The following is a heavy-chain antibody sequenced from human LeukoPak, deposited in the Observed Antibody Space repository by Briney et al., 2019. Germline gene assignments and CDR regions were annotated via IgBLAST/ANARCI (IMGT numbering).Heavy chain of an antibody. CDR3: ARASELRGPGFYYYMDV. J-gene: IGHJ6*03. D-gene: IGHD1-7*01. CDR1: GGAFGSYA. V-gene: IGHV1-69*01. Sequence: SVKVSCKASGGAFGSYAISWVRQAPGQGLEWMGGIIPIFGTANYAQKFQGRVTITADESTSTAYMELSSLRSEDTAVYYCARASELRGPGFYYYMDVWGKGTTVTVSS. CDR2: IIPIFGTA.